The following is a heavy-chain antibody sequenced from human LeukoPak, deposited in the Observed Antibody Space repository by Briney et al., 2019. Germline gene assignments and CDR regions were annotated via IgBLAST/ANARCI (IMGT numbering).Heavy chain of an antibody. CDR1: GFTFSSYA. CDR3: AKVRTHPIVVVPAAIDR. Sequence: GGSLRLSCAASGFTFSSYAMGWVRQAPGKGLEWVSAISGSGGSTYYADSVKGRFTISRDNSKNTLYLQMNSLRAEDTAVYYCAKVRTHPIVVVPAAIDRWGQGTLVTVSS. J-gene: IGHJ5*02. D-gene: IGHD2-2*01. CDR2: ISGSGGST. V-gene: IGHV3-23*01.